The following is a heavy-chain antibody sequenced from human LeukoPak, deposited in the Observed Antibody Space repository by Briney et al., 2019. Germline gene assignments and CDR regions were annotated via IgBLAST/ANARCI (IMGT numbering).Heavy chain of an antibody. D-gene: IGHD6-6*01. V-gene: IGHV4-38-2*02. Sequence: SETLSLTCTVSGYSISSGYYWGWIRQPPGKGLEWIGSIYHSGSTYYNPSLKSRVTISVDTSKNQFSLKLSSVTAADRAVYYCARGQIRLDYWGQGTLVTVSS. J-gene: IGHJ4*02. CDR2: IYHSGST. CDR1: GYSISSGYY. CDR3: ARGQIRLDY.